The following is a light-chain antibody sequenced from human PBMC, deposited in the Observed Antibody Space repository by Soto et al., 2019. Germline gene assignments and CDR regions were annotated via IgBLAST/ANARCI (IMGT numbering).Light chain of an antibody. CDR3: QQRSNWPST. V-gene: IGKV3-11*01. Sequence: EIVLTQSPATLSLSPGESATLSCRASQSVSSVLAWYQQKPGQAPRLLMYAASSRATGIPARFSGSGSGTDFTLTISSLEPEDFGVYYCQQRSNWPSTFGEGTKVEIK. CDR1: QSVSSV. CDR2: AAS. J-gene: IGKJ4*01.